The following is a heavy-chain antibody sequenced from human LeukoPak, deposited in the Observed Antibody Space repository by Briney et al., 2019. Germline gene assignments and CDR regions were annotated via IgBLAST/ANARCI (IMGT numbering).Heavy chain of an antibody. CDR1: GGTFSSYA. Sequence: SVTVSCKASGGTFSSYAISWVRQAPGQGLEWMGGIIPIFGTANYAQKFQGRVTITADESTSTAYMELSSLRSEGTAVYYCAREICGGDCYYYYYYGMDVWGQGTTVTVSS. J-gene: IGHJ6*02. CDR3: AREICGGDCYYYYYYGMDV. CDR2: IIPIFGTA. V-gene: IGHV1-69*13. D-gene: IGHD2-21*02.